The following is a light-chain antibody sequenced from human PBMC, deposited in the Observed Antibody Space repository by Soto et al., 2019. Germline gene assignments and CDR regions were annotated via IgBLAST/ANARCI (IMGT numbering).Light chain of an antibody. CDR2: DAS. CDR3: QQYNSFTST. Sequence: DIQMTQSPSTLSASVGDRVTITCRASQSISSWLAWYQQKPGKAPKLLIYDASSLESGVPSRFSGSGSGTEFTLTISSLQPDDFATYYRQQYNSFTSTFGQGTEVDIK. CDR1: QSISSW. J-gene: IGKJ1*01. V-gene: IGKV1-5*01.